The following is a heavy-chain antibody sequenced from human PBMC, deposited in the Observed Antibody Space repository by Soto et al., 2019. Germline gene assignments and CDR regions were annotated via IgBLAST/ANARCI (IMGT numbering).Heavy chain of an antibody. V-gene: IGHV4-30-2*01. Sequence: SETLSVTCAVSGGSISSGGDSWSWIRQPPGKGLEWIGYIYHSGSTYYNPSLKSRVTISVDRSKNQFSLKLSSVTAADTAVYYCARDPVGSSSGWFDPWGQGTLVTVSS. D-gene: IGHD6-6*01. J-gene: IGHJ5*02. CDR1: GGSISSGGDS. CDR2: IYHSGST. CDR3: ARDPVGSSSGWFDP.